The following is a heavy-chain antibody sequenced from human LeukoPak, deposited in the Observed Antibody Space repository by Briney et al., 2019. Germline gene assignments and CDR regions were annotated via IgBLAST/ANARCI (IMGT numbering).Heavy chain of an antibody. CDR1: GGSFSGYY. D-gene: IGHD4-17*01. CDR3: ARGSEEMTTVTEHPKSCYFDY. CDR2: INHSGST. V-gene: IGHV4-34*01. J-gene: IGHJ4*02. Sequence: PSETLSLTCAVYGGSFSGYYWSWIRQPPGKGLEWLGEINHSGSTNYNPSLKSRVTISVDTSKNQFSLKLSSVTAADTAVYYCARGSEEMTTVTEHPKSCYFDYGGQGTLVTVS.